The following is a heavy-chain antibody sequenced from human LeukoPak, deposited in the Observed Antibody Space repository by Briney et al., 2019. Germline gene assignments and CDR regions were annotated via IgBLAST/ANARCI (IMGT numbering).Heavy chain of an antibody. V-gene: IGHV4-39*01. CDR2: IYYSGST. CDR3: ARWFGEEWYYYYMDV. CDR1: GGSISSSSYY. D-gene: IGHD3-10*01. Sequence: PSETLSLTCTVSGGSISSSSYYWGWIRQPPGKGLEWIGSIYYSGSTCYNPSLKSRVTISVDTSKNQFSLKLGSVTAADMAVYYCARWFGEEWYYYYMDVWGKGTTVTVSS. J-gene: IGHJ6*03.